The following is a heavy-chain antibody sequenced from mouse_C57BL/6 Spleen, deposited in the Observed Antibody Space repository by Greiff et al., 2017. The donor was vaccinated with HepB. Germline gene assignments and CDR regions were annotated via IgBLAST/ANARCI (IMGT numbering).Heavy chain of an antibody. CDR3: ARTHYDYDEGFAY. CDR1: GYTFTDYY. V-gene: IGHV1-26*01. J-gene: IGHJ3*01. Sequence: EVQLQQSGPELVKPGASVKISCKASGYTFTDYYMNWVKQSHGKSLEWIGDINPNNGGTSYNQKFKGKATLTVEKSSSTAYMELRSLTSEDSAVYYCARTHYDYDEGFAYWGQGTLVTVSA. D-gene: IGHD2-4*01. CDR2: INPNNGGT.